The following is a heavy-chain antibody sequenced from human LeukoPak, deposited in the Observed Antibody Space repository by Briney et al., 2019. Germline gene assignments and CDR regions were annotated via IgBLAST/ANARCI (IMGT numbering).Heavy chain of an antibody. CDR1: GGTFSSYA. CDR2: IIPIFGTA. J-gene: IGHJ4*02. D-gene: IGHD6-13*01. Sequence: SVKVSCKASGGTFSSYAISWVRQAPGQGLEWMGGIIPIFGTANYAQKFQGRVTITADESMSTAYMELSSLRSEDTAVYYCARGLGAAGSSGTDYWGQGTLVTVSS. CDR3: ARGLGAAGSSGTDY. V-gene: IGHV1-69*01.